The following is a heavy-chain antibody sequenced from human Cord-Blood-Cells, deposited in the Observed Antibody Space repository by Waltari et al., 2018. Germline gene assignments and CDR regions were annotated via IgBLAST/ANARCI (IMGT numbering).Heavy chain of an antibody. CDR2: ISGSGGST. V-gene: IGHV3-23*01. J-gene: IGHJ6*02. CDR1: GFTFSSYA. CDR3: ANAVGATTDYYYYGMDV. Sequence: EVQLLESGGGLVQPGGSLRLSCAASGFTFSSYAMSWVRQAPGKGLEWVSAISGSGGSTYYADSVKGRFTISRDNSKNTLYLQMNSLRAEDTAVYYCANAVGATTDYYYYGMDVWGQGTTVTVSS. D-gene: IGHD1-26*01.